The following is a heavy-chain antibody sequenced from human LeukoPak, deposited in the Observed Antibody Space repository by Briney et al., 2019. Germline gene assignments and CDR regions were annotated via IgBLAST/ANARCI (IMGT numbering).Heavy chain of an antibody. CDR3: TGLLAVAGSVGTWFDP. V-gene: IGHV3-7*03. Sequence: GGSLRLSCTASGFTFSNYWVSWVRQAPGKGLEWVANIKQDGSEQYYVDSVEGRFTISRDNAKNSLFLQMNSLKTEDTAVYYCTGLLAVAGSVGTWFDPWGQGTLVTVSS. D-gene: IGHD6-19*01. CDR1: GFTFSNYW. J-gene: IGHJ5*02. CDR2: IKQDGSEQ.